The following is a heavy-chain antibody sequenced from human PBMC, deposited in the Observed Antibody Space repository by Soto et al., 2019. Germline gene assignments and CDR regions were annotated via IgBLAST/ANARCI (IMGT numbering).Heavy chain of an antibody. J-gene: IGHJ6*03. CDR3: AKGGTAMDYYYYYMDV. CDR1: GFTFSSYA. CDR2: ISGSGGST. Sequence: EVQLLESGGGLVQPGGSLRLSCAASGFTFSSYAMSWVRQAPGKGLEWVSAISGSGGSTYYADSVKGRFTISRDNSKNTLYLQMNSLRAEDTAVYYCAKGGTAMDYYYYYMDVWGKGTTVTVSS. D-gene: IGHD5-18*01. V-gene: IGHV3-23*01.